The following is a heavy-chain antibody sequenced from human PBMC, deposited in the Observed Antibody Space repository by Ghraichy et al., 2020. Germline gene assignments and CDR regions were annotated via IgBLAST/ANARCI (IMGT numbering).Heavy chain of an antibody. CDR3: ARSSYENILTGYYESYYFDY. CDR2: ISAYNGNT. D-gene: IGHD3-9*01. CDR1: GYTFTSYG. V-gene: IGHV1-18*01. J-gene: IGHJ4*02. Sequence: GESLNISCKASGYTFTSYGISWVRQAPGQGLEWMGWISAYNGNTNYAQKLQGRVTMTTDPSTSTAYMELRSLSSDDTAVYYCARSSYENILTGYYESYYFDYWGQGTLVTVSS.